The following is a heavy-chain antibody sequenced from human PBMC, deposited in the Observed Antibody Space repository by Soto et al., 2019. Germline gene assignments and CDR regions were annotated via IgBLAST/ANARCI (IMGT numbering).Heavy chain of an antibody. CDR2: IYHSGST. Sequence: QLQLQESGSGLVKPSQTLSLTCAVSGGSISSGGYSWSWIRQPPGKGLEWIGYIYHSGSTYYNPSLKSRVTISVDRSKNQFSLKLSSVTAADTAVYYCARTMRWLQKAGFDYWGQGTLVTVSS. J-gene: IGHJ4*02. CDR1: GGSISSGGYS. V-gene: IGHV4-30-2*01. CDR3: ARTMRWLQKAGFDY. D-gene: IGHD5-12*01.